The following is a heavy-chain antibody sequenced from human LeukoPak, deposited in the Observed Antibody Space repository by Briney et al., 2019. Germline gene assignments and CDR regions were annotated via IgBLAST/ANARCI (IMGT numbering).Heavy chain of an antibody. J-gene: IGHJ4*02. D-gene: IGHD6-19*01. CDR1: GFTFSSYW. V-gene: IGHV3-7*01. Sequence: PGGSLRLSCAASGFTFSSYWMSWVRQAPGKGLEWVANIKQDGSEKYYVDSVKGRFTISRDNAKNSLYLQMNSLRAEDTAVYYCAGEWYSSGWAFDYWGQGTLVTVSS. CDR3: AGEWYSSGWAFDY. CDR2: IKQDGSEK.